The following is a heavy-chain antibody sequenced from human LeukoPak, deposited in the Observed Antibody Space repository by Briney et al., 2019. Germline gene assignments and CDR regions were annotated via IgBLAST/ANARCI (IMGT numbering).Heavy chain of an antibody. CDR2: ISSSGSTI. Sequence: GGSLRLSCAASGFTFSSQWMSWVRQAPGKGLEWVSYISSSGSTIYYADSVKGRFTISRDNAKNSLYLQMNSLRAEDTAVYYCARDSWSTTDYYYYMDVWGKGTTVTVSS. CDR3: ARDSWSTTDYYYYMDV. J-gene: IGHJ6*03. D-gene: IGHD5/OR15-5a*01. CDR1: GFTFSSQW. V-gene: IGHV3-48*04.